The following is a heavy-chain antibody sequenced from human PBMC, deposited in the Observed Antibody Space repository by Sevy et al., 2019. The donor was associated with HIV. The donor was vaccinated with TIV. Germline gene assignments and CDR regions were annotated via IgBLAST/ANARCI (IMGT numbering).Heavy chain of an antibody. V-gene: IGHV3-23*01. CDR1: EFTFSSYA. D-gene: IGHD3-16*01. J-gene: IGHJ4*02. CDR3: ARDRGEILRSAFDY. Sequence: GESLKISCSASEFTFSSYAMSWVRQAPGKGLEWVSSISGSGRFTYYADFVEGRFFISRDNSKNTLFLQMNSLRAEDSAIYYCARDRGEILRSAFDYWGQGTLVTVSS. CDR2: ISGSGRFT.